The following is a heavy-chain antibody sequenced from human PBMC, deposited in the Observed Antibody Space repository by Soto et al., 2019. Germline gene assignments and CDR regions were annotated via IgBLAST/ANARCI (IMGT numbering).Heavy chain of an antibody. CDR2: ISPYSGHT. Sequence: QVQLVQSGGEVKKPGASVKVSCKASGYAFATHGVTWVRQAPGQRLEWMGWISPYSGHTSYAQNLQDRVTLTTDTSTTTAYMELRSLRSDDMAVYYCARGGTTVTTGLVDFWGQGTLVTVSS. J-gene: IGHJ4*02. V-gene: IGHV1-18*03. CDR3: ARGGTTVTTGLVDF. D-gene: IGHD1-1*01. CDR1: GYAFATHG.